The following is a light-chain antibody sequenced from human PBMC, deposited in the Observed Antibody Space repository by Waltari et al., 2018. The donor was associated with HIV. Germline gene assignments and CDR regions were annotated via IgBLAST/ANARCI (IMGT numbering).Light chain of an antibody. J-gene: IGLJ2*01. V-gene: IGLV2-8*01. Sequence: QSALTQPPSASGSPGQSVTISCTGTSSDVGGYNYVSWYQQHPGKAPKLMIYEVSKRPSGVPDRFSGSKSGTTASLTVSVLQAEDESDYYCSSYAGSNNLLFGGGTKLTVL. CDR1: SSDVGGYNY. CDR3: SSYAGSNNLL. CDR2: EVS.